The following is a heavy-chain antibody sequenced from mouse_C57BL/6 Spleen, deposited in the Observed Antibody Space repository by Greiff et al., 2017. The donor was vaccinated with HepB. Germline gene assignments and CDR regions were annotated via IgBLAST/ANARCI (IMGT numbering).Heavy chain of an antibody. D-gene: IGHD1-1*01. CDR2: IRSKSHNYAT. Sequence: EVQLVESGGGLVQPKGSLKLSCAASGFSFNTYAMNWVRQAPGTGLEWVARIRSKSHNYATYYADSVKDRFTISSDDSESMLYRQMNNLRTEHTAMYYCVRHSAYYYGSSYYAMDYWGKGTSVTVAS. J-gene: IGHJ4*01. CDR1: GFSFNTYA. V-gene: IGHV10-1*01. CDR3: VRHSAYYYGSSYYAMDY.